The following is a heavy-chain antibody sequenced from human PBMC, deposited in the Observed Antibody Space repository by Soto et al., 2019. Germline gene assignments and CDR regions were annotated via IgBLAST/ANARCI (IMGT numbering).Heavy chain of an antibody. CDR3: ARLFRSDTIFGVVHILGSYCMDV. CDR1: GFTFSSYS. D-gene: IGHD3-3*01. Sequence: EVQLVESGGGLVKPGGSLRLSCAASGFTFSSYSMNWVRQAPGKGLEWVSSISSSSSYIYYADSVKGRFTISRDNAKNSLYLQMNSLRAEDTAVYYCARLFRSDTIFGVVHILGSYCMDVWGKGTTVTVSS. V-gene: IGHV3-21*01. CDR2: ISSSSSYI. J-gene: IGHJ6*03.